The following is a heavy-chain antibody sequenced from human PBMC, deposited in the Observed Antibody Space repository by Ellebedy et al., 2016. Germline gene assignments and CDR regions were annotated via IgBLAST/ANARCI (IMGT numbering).Heavy chain of an antibody. CDR2: IYPGDSDT. J-gene: IGHJ3*02. Sequence: GESLKISCKGSGYRFTSYWIGWVRQMPGKGLEWMGIIYPGDSDTRYSPSFQGQVTISADKSISTAYLQWSSLKASDTAMFYCARIDYDSSGYYGADGFDIWGQGTTVTVSS. CDR1: GYRFTSYW. D-gene: IGHD3-22*01. V-gene: IGHV5-51*01. CDR3: ARIDYDSSGYYGADGFDI.